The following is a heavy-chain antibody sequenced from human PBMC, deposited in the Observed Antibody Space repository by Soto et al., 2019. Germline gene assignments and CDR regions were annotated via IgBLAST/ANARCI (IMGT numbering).Heavy chain of an antibody. J-gene: IGHJ4*02. V-gene: IGHV6-1*01. CDR3: ARARPLVAYTLGYFDH. D-gene: IGHD3-16*01. Sequence: PSQTRSLTYAISGDRVSSNSAAWNWIRQSPSRGLEWLGRAYYRSKWYIDYAASVKSRITINADTSENQLSLQLNSVTPEDTAVYYCARARPLVAYTLGYFDHWGQGTQVTVSS. CDR2: AYYRSKWYI. CDR1: GDRVSSNSAA.